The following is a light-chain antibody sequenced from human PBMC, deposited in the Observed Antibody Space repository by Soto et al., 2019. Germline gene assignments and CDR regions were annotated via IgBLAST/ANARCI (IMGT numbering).Light chain of an antibody. CDR3: QQVNSYPTT. Sequence: DIQLTQSPSFLSASVGDRVTITCRASQGIGSFLAWYQQKPGKAPRLLIYSASTLQSGVSLRFSGSGSGTEFTLTISSLQSEDFANYYCQQVNSYPTTFGQGTKVDSK. V-gene: IGKV1-9*01. CDR2: SAS. CDR1: QGIGSF. J-gene: IGKJ1*01.